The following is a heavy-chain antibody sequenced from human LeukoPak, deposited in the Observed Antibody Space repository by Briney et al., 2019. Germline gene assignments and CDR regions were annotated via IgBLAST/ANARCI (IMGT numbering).Heavy chain of an antibody. CDR1: GFTFSDYY. CDR2: ISGSGSTI. J-gene: IGHJ4*02. V-gene: IGHV3-11*01. Sequence: GGSLRLSCAASGFTFSDYYMSWIRQAPGKGLEWVSYISGSGSTIYYADSVKGRSTISRDNAKNSLYLQMNSLRAEDTAVYYCASYRSSWYLYYFDYWGQGTLVTVSS. CDR3: ASYRSSWYLYYFDY. D-gene: IGHD6-13*01.